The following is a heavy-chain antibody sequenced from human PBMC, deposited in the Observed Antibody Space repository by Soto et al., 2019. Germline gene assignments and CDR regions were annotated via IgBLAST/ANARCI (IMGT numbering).Heavy chain of an antibody. V-gene: IGHV4-34*01. CDR2: INHSGST. J-gene: IGHJ2*01. Sequence: QVQLQQWGAGMLKPSETLSLTCAVYGGSFSGYYWSWIRQPPGKGLEWIGEINHSGSTNYNPSLKSRVTISVDTSKNQFSLKLSSVTAAHTAVYYCARARYCSGGSCLKQKRRYFDLWGRGTLVTVSS. CDR3: ARARYCSGGSCLKQKRRYFDL. D-gene: IGHD2-15*01. CDR1: GGSFSGYY.